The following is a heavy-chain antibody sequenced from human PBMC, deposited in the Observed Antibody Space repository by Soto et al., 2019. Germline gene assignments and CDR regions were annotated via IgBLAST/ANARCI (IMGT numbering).Heavy chain of an antibody. V-gene: IGHV1-2*04. CDR3: ARDRPRVLSSHDYYYYYGMDV. J-gene: IGHJ6*02. D-gene: IGHD6-6*01. Sequence: ASVKVSCKASGYTFTGYYMHWVRQAPGQGLEWMGWINPNSGGTNYAQKFQGWVTMTRDTSISTAYMELSRLRSDDTAVYYCARDRPRVLSSHDYYYYYGMDVWGQGTTVTVS. CDR1: GYTFTGYY. CDR2: INPNSGGT.